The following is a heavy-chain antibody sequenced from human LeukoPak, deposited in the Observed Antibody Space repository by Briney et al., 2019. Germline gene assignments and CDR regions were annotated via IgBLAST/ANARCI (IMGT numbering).Heavy chain of an antibody. Sequence: PGGSLRLSCAASGFTFDDYAMHWVRQAPGKGLEWVSLISGDGGSTYYADSVKGRFTISRDNSKNSLYLQMNRLRTEDTALYYCAKVSGITMVRGVIGAFDIWGQGTMVTVSS. CDR1: GFTFDDYA. V-gene: IGHV3-43*02. CDR3: AKVSGITMVRGVIGAFDI. J-gene: IGHJ3*02. D-gene: IGHD3-10*01. CDR2: ISGDGGST.